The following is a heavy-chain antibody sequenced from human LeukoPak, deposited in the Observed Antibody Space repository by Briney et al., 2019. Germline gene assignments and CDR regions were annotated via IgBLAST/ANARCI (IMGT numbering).Heavy chain of an antibody. V-gene: IGHV3-53*01. CDR1: GFSVSTNY. CDR3: ARRQDDSPLGY. D-gene: IGHD3-9*01. CDR2: IYSSGSA. J-gene: IGHJ4*02. Sequence: GGSLRLSCAASGFSVSTNYMSWVRQAPGKGLEWVSVIYSSGSAYYADSVKGRFTISRDTSENTVYLQMNSLRADDTAVYYCARRQDDSPLGYWGQGTLVTVSS.